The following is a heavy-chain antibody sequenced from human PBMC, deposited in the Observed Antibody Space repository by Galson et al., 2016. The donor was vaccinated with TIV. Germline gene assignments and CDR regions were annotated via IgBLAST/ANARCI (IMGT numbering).Heavy chain of an antibody. CDR3: PRADGDAYSQWFHP. J-gene: IGHJ5*02. CDR2: IYHSGYT. CDR1: GGSIHSSAFS. Sequence: TLSLTCAVSGGSIHSSAFSWTWIRQPPGKGLEWIGYIYHSGYTYYNPSLQSRVTISVDRSKNHFSLKLTSVTAADTAVYYCPRADGDAYSQWFHPWGQGILVTVPS. D-gene: IGHD2-21*02. V-gene: IGHV4-30-2*01.